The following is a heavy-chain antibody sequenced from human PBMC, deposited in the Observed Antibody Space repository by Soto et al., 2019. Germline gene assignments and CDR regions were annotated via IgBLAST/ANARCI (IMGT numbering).Heavy chain of an antibody. CDR3: ARAGVESIAIVGVVSPYGMDV. V-gene: IGHV4-38-2*01. D-gene: IGHD3-3*01. Sequence: LTLTCAVSGYSINKAYHWGWIRQPPVKGLEWIGSRNYSGSTYYNPCLKCRVTMSVDSSKKQYPLKLHSVTAADTAVDYCARAGVESIAIVGVVSPYGMDVWGQGTTVTVSS. CDR2: RNYSGST. CDR1: GYSINKAYH. J-gene: IGHJ6*02.